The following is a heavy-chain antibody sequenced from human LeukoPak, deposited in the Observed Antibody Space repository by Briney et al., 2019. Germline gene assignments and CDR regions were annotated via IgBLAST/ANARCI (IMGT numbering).Heavy chain of an antibody. D-gene: IGHD6-13*01. CDR2: ISNRGSTI. Sequence: KAGGSLRLSCAASGFTFSDFYMTWIRQAPGKGLEWVSYISNRGSTIYYADSVRGRFTISRDNAKNSPYLQMNSLRAEDTAVYYCASGTRHLSLDYWGQGTLVTVSS. CDR1: GFTFSDFY. V-gene: IGHV3-11*01. J-gene: IGHJ4*02. CDR3: ASGTRHLSLDY.